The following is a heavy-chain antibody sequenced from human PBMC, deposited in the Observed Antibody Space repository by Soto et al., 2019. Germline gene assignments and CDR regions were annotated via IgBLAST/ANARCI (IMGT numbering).Heavy chain of an antibody. CDR2: ISGSGRDT. V-gene: IGHV3-23*01. J-gene: IGHJ4*02. Sequence: GGSLRLSCAASGFTFSSYPMSWVRQAPAKGLEWVSSISGSGRDTNYADSVKGRFTISTDNSKNTLFLQMNSLSADDTAVYYCAKELKYDYICFDYWGQGALVTVSS. D-gene: IGHD3-16*01. CDR1: GFTFSSYP. CDR3: AKELKYDYICFDY.